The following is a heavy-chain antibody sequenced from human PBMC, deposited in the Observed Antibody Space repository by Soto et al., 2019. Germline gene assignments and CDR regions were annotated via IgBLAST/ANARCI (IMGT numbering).Heavy chain of an antibody. D-gene: IGHD6-6*01. CDR3: ARFRAPRRQLISMSFHI. CDR2: IHPGDSDT. V-gene: IGHV5-51*01. CDR1: GYSFTSYW. Sequence: GDSLKISCSTSGYSFTSYWIGWVRQMPGKGLEWMGIIHPGDSDTRYSPSFQGQVTISADKSITTAFVQWGSLKASDSAIYYCARFRAPRRQLISMSFHIWGLGTLVTVSS. J-gene: IGHJ3*02.